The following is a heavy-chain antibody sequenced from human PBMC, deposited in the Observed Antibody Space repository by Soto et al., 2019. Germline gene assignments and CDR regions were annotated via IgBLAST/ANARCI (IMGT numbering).Heavy chain of an antibody. CDR2: IYYSGST. J-gene: IGHJ6*02. CDR3: ARDSSSGNYDFWSGSYYYYGMDV. Sequence: SETLSLTCTVSGGSISSYYWSWIRQPPGKGLEWIAYIYYSGSTYYNPSLKSRVTISVDTSKNQFSLKLSSVTAADTAVYYCARDSSSGNYDFWSGSYYYYGMDVWGQGTTVTVSS. D-gene: IGHD3-3*01. CDR1: GGSISSYY. V-gene: IGHV4-59*12.